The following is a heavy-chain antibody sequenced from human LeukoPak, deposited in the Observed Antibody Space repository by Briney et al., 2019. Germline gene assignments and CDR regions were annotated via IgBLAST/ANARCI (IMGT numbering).Heavy chain of an antibody. D-gene: IGHD2-2*01. V-gene: IGHV3-7*01. J-gene: IGHJ4*02. CDR2: IKRDGGET. CDR3: ARGRVVVPAAMERYYFDY. Sequence: RSGGSLRLSCAASGFTFSSYWMSWVRQAPGKGLEWVANIKRDGGETYYVDSVKGRFTISRDNAKNSLYLQMNSLRAEDTAVYYCARGRVVVPAAMERYYFDYWGQGTLVTVSS. CDR1: GFTFSSYW.